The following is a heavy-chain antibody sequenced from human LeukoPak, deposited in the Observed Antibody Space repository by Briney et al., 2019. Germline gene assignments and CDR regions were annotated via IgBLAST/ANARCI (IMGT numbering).Heavy chain of an antibody. D-gene: IGHD6-13*01. V-gene: IGHV1-18*01. Sequence: ASVKVSCKASGYTFTSYGISGVRQAPGQGLEWMGWISTYNGNTNYAQKLQGRVTMTTDTSTSTAYMELRSLRSDDTAVYYCARVPDSSSSYCYCDYWGQGTLVTVSS. CDR3: ARVPDSSSSYCYCDY. CDR1: GYTFTSYG. J-gene: IGHJ4*02. CDR2: ISTYNGNT.